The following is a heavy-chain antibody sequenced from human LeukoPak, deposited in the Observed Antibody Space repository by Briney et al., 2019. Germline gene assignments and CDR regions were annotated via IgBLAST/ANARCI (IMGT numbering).Heavy chain of an antibody. CDR1: GGSISSFY. D-gene: IGHD7-27*01. CDR3: ARRGNWGFFDY. J-gene: IGHJ4*02. V-gene: IGHV4-59*01. CDR2: VYNSGST. Sequence: SETLSLTCSVSGGSISSFYWSWIRQPPGQGLEWIGYVYNSGSTNYNPSLQSRVTISVDTSKNQFSLRLSSVTAADAAVYYCARRGNWGFFDYWGQGTLVTVSS.